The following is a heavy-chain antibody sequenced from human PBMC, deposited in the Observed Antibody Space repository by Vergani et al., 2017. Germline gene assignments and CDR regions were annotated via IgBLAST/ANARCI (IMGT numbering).Heavy chain of an antibody. D-gene: IGHD7-27*01. CDR1: GFTFTKYA. J-gene: IGHJ6*03. CDR3: ARGGGPTGDSVYYYYMDV. V-gene: IGHV3-23*01. CDR2: ISATVGST. Sequence: EVQLLESGGGLVQPGGSLRLSCAASGFTFTKYAMTWVRQAPGKGLEWVSTISATVGSTYYADSVKGRFTISRDNSKNTLYLQMNSLRAEDTAVYYCARGGGPTGDSVYYYYMDVWGKGTTVTVSS.